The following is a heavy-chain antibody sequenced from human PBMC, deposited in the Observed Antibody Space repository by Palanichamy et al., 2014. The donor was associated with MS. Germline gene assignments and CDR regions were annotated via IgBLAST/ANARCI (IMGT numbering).Heavy chain of an antibody. V-gene: IGHV3-74*01. D-gene: IGHD1-26*01. CDR3: ARGGSYYPDY. Sequence: EVQLVEAGGGLVQPGGSLRLSCAASGFTFSSYWMHWVRQVPGKGLVWVSRISSTGSSTSYADSVKGRFTVSRDNAKNTLYLQMNSLRVEDTAVYYCARGGSYYPDYWGQGTLVTVSS. CDR2: ISSTGSST. J-gene: IGHJ4*02. CDR1: GFTFSSYW.